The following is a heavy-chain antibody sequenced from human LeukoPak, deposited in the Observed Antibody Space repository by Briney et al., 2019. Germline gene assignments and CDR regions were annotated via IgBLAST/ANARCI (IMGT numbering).Heavy chain of an antibody. CDR3: ARDGSASSSWYSNYFDY. CDR1: GYTFTSYY. D-gene: IGHD6-13*01. Sequence: ASVKVSCKASGYTFTSYYMHWVRQAPGQGLGWMGIINPSGGSTSYAQKFQGRVTMTRDTSTSTVYMELSSLRSEDTAVYYCARDGSASSSWYSNYFDYWGQGTLVTVSS. V-gene: IGHV1-46*01. CDR2: INPSGGST. J-gene: IGHJ4*02.